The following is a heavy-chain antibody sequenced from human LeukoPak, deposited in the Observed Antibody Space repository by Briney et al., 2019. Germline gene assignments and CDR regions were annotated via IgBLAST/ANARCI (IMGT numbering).Heavy chain of an antibody. CDR3: AKSEDVYPLRTFDY. V-gene: IGHV3-74*01. Sequence: GGSLRLSCAASGFTFSSYWMHWVRQAPGKGLVWVSRINSDGSSTSYADSVKGRFTISRDNAKNTLYLQMNSLRAEDTAVYYCAKSEDVYPLRTFDYWGQGTLVTVSS. D-gene: IGHD5/OR15-5a*01. CDR1: GFTFSSYW. J-gene: IGHJ4*02. CDR2: INSDGSST.